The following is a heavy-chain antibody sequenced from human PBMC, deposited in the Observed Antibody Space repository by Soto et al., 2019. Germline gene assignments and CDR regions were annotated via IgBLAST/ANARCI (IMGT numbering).Heavy chain of an antibody. D-gene: IGHD3-10*01. V-gene: IGHV4-31*03. CDR3: ARGKGRITMVRGVTASYYYYGMDV. CDR1: GGSISSGGYS. CDR2: IYYSGST. J-gene: IGHJ6*02. Sequence: PSETLSLTCTVSGGSISSGGYSWTWIRQHPGKGLEWIGYIYYSGSTYYKPSLKSRVTISVDTAKNQFSLKLSSVTAADTAVYYCARGKGRITMVRGVTASYYYYGMDVWGQGTTVTVSS.